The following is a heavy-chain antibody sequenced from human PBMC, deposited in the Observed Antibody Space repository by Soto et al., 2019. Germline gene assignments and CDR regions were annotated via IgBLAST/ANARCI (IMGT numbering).Heavy chain of an antibody. CDR2: ISAYNGNT. CDR1: GYTFTSYG. Sequence: GASVKVSCKASGYTFTSYGISWVRQAPGQGLEWMGWISAYNGNTNYAQKLQGRVTMTTDTSTSTAYMELRSLRSDDTAVYYCAREGDVLRFLEWSGGFDPWGQGTLVTVSS. V-gene: IGHV1-18*04. CDR3: AREGDVLRFLEWSGGFDP. J-gene: IGHJ5*02. D-gene: IGHD3-3*01.